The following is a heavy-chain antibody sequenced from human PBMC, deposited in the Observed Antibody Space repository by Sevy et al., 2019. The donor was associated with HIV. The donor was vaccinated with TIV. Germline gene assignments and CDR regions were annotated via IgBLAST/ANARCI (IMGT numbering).Heavy chain of an antibody. CDR1: GFNFNNYA. CDR3: AKTPFMDFWNDYYSFYFDF. Sequence: GGSLRLSCAAAGFNFNNYAMTWVRQAPGKGLEWVSGISFSGSKTYYAESVKGRFSISRDPSKNTRYLQMNNVRVEETAVYFYAKTPFMDFWNDYYSFYFDFWGQGTLVTVSS. J-gene: IGHJ4*02. D-gene: IGHD3-3*01. V-gene: IGHV3-23*01. CDR2: ISFSGSKT.